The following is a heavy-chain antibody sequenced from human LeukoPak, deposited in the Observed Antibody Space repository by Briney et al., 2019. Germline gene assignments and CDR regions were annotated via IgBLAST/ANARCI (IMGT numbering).Heavy chain of an antibody. CDR3: ARDTLYDSRGYYPY. CDR2: ISSSTSII. Sequence: PGGSLRLSCAASGFSFSYYSMNWVRQAPGKGLEWVSYISSSTSIIYYADSVKGRFTISRDNAKNSLFLQMNSLRDEDTAVYYCARDTLYDSRGYYPYWGQGTLVTVSS. D-gene: IGHD3-22*01. CDR1: GFSFSYYS. J-gene: IGHJ4*02. V-gene: IGHV3-48*02.